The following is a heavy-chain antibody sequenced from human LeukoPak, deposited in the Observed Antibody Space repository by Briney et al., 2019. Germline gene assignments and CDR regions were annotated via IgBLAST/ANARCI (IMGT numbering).Heavy chain of an antibody. D-gene: IGHD3-22*01. CDR1: GFTFSNYE. CDR3: ATSRGYFFRWFQH. Sequence: GGSLRLSCSASGFTFSNYEMNWVRQAPGKGLEWVSYIASSGSTIYYAGSVKGRFTISRDNAKSSPYLQMNSLRADDTAVYYCATSRGYFFRWFQHWGQGTLVTVSS. CDR2: IASSGSTI. V-gene: IGHV3-48*03. J-gene: IGHJ1*01.